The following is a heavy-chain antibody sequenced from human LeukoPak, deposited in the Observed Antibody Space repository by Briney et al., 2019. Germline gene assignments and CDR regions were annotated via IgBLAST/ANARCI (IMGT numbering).Heavy chain of an antibody. V-gene: IGHV1-46*01. CDR1: GYTFTSYY. Sequence: ASVKVSCKASGYTFTSYYMHWVRQAPGQGLEWMGIINPSGGSTSYAQKFQGRVTMTRDTSTSTVCMELSSLRSEDTAVYYCARDKGVTMVRENWFDPWGQGTLVTVSS. CDR3: ARDKGVTMVRENWFDP. J-gene: IGHJ5*02. CDR2: INPSGGST. D-gene: IGHD3-10*01.